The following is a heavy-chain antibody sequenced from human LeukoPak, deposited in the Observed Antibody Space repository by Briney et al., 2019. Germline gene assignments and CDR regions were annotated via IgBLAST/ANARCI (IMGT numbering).Heavy chain of an antibody. CDR3: ARGALLWFGAKMEYSFDY. J-gene: IGHJ4*02. Sequence: SETLSLACSVSGGSITNYYWSSIPQPRAKGLELIGFSYYKGNTNYNPSLKGRVNIAVDLSQNQLCLSLGSVTRSDTAVYYCARGALLWFGAKMEYSFDYWGQGTPLTVSS. CDR1: GGSITNYY. CDR2: SYYKGNT. D-gene: IGHD3-10*01. V-gene: IGHV4-59*01.